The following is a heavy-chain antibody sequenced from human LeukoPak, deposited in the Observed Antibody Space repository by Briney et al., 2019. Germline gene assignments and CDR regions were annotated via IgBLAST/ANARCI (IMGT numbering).Heavy chain of an antibody. D-gene: IGHD5-24*01. V-gene: IGHV1-69*02. Sequence: SVEVSCKASGGTFSSYTISWVRQAPGQGLEWMGRIIPILGIANYAQKFQGRVTITADKSTSTAYMELSSLRSEDTAVYYCALEGMATLDAFDIWGQGTMVTVSS. CDR2: IIPILGIA. J-gene: IGHJ3*02. CDR3: ALEGMATLDAFDI. CDR1: GGTFSSYT.